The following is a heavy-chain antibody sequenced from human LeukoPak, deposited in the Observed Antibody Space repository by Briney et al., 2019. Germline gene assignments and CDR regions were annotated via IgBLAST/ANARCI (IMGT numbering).Heavy chain of an antibody. Sequence: PSETLSLTCTVSGYSISSGYYWGWIRQPPGKGLEWIGTIYHTGSTYYNPSLKSRVTISVDTSKNQFSLKLSSVTAADTAVYYCASLVRGLLHPFDYWGQGTLVTVSS. J-gene: IGHJ4*02. CDR2: IYHTGST. CDR3: ASLVRGLLHPFDY. V-gene: IGHV4-38-2*02. CDR1: GYSISSGYY. D-gene: IGHD1-26*01.